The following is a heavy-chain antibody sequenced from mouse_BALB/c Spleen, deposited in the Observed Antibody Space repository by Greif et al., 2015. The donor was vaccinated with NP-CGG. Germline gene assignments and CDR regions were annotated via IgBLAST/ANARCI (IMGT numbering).Heavy chain of an antibody. V-gene: IGHV1-7*01. J-gene: IGHJ2*01. CDR1: GYTFTSYW. CDR3: ARYYYGRRGYFDY. D-gene: IGHD1-1*01. Sequence: QVQLQQSGAELAKPGASVKMSCKASGYTFTSYWMHWVKQRPGQGLEWIGYINPSTGYTEYNQKFKDKATLTADKSSSPAYMQLSSLTSEDSAVYYCARYYYGRRGYFDYWGQGTTLTASS. CDR2: INPSTGYT.